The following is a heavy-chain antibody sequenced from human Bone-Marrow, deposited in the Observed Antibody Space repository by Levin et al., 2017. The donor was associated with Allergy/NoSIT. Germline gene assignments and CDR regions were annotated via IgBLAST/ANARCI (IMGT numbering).Heavy chain of an antibody. Sequence: ASVKVSCKASGYTFTGYYMHWVRQAPGQGLEWMGWINPNSGGTNYAQKFQGRVTMTRDTSISTAYMELSRLRSDDTAVYYCARCGRLRAVGATTSWFDPWGQGTLVTVSS. CDR1: GYTFTGYY. CDR3: ARCGRLRAVGATTSWFDP. D-gene: IGHD1-26*01. CDR2: INPNSGGT. J-gene: IGHJ5*02. V-gene: IGHV1-2*02.